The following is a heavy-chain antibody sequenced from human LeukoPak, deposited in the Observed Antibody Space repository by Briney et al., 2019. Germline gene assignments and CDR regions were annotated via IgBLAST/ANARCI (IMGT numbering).Heavy chain of an antibody. V-gene: IGHV3-23*01. CDR1: GFTFSSYA. CDR3: AKSDYGDYVRYFQH. J-gene: IGHJ1*01. Sequence: GGSLRLSCAASGFTFSSYAMSWVRQAPGKGLEWVSAISGSGGSTYYADSVKGRFTISRGNSKNTLYLQMNSLRAEDTAVYYCAKSDYGDYVRYFQHWGQGTLVTVSS. CDR2: ISGSGGST. D-gene: IGHD4-17*01.